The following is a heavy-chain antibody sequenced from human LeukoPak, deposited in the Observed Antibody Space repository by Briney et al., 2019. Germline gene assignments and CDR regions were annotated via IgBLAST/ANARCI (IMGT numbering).Heavy chain of an antibody. CDR2: IWYGGSNK. Sequence: PGGSLRLSCAASGFTFSSYGMHWVRQAPGKGLEWVAVIWYGGSNKHYGDSVKGRFTVSRDNSKNTLYLQMNSLRAEDTAVYYCAKVGFSEMEWLLYSDHWGQGTLVTVSS. CDR3: AKVGFSEMEWLLYSDH. CDR1: GFTFSSYG. J-gene: IGHJ4*02. D-gene: IGHD3-3*01. V-gene: IGHV3-33*06.